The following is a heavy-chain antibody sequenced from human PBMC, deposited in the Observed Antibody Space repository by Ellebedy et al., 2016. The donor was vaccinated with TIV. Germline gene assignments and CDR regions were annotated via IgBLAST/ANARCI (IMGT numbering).Heavy chain of an antibody. D-gene: IGHD6-19*01. CDR1: GGSINSRGYS. Sequence: MPSETLSLTCSVSGGSINSRGYSWDWIRQPPGKGLEWIGSIYDSGSTFYNPSLKRRVRISVETSKNQFSLKLRSVTAADTAVYYCATEIPVAARIEFWGQGALVTVSS. V-gene: IGHV4-39*02. J-gene: IGHJ4*02. CDR2: IYDSGST. CDR3: ATEIPVAARIEF.